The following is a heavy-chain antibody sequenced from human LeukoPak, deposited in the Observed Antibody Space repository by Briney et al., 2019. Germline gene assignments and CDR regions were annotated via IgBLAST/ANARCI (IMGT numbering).Heavy chain of an antibody. J-gene: IGHJ4*02. D-gene: IGHD4-17*01. CDR1: GGTVSSYA. CDR2: IIPIFGTA. CDR3: ARDRGYGDYLLFDY. V-gene: IGHV1-69*06. Sequence: GSSVKVSCKASGGTVSSYAISWVRQAPGQGLEWMGGIIPIFGTANYAQKFQGRVTITADKSTSTAYMELSSLRSEDTAVYYCARDRGYGDYLLFDYWGQGTLVTVSS.